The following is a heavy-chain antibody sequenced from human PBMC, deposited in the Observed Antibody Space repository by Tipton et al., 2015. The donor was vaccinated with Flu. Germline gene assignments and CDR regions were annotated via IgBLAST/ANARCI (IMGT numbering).Heavy chain of an antibody. CDR2: ITPIFGIT. J-gene: IGHJ4*02. D-gene: IGHD4-17*01. CDR1: RGAFSSYA. V-gene: IGHV1-69*01. Sequence: QMQLVQSGAEVKKPGSSVKVSCKASRGAFSSYAISWVRQAPGQGLEWVGGITPIFGITNYAQRLQGRITITADESTDTAYMQLTNLKSEDTAIYYCAAQRYGDYPFDYWGQGTLVTVSS. CDR3: AAQRYGDYPFDY.